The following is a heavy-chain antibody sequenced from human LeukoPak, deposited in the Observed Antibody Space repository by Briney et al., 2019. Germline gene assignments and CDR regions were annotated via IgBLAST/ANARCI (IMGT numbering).Heavy chain of an antibody. V-gene: IGHV3-7*01. D-gene: IGHD1-14*01. CDR2: IKQDGSEE. CDR3: ARSRYYYEY. Sequence: TGGSLRLFCAASGFTFSSYWMSWVRQAPGKGLEWVANIKQDGSEEYYVDSVKGRFTISRDNAKNSLYLQMNSLRAEDTAVYYSARSRYYYEYWGQGTLVTVSS. J-gene: IGHJ4*02. CDR1: GFTFSSYW.